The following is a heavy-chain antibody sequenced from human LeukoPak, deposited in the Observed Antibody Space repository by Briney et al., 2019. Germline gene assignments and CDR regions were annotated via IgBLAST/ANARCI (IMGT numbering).Heavy chain of an antibody. Sequence: SETLSPTCTVSGGTISSYYWSWIRQPAGKGLEWIGRIYTSGSNNYNPSLKRRVTISVDKSKNQFSLKLSSVTAADTAVYYCVRDVGADVWGMFYFDYWGQGTLVTVSS. J-gene: IGHJ4*02. V-gene: IGHV4-4*07. CDR2: IYTSGSN. CDR3: VRDVGADVWGMFYFDY. CDR1: GGTISSYY. D-gene: IGHD3-16*01.